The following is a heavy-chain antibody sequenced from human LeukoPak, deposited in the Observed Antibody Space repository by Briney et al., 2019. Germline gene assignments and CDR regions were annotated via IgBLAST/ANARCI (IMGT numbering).Heavy chain of an antibody. J-gene: IGHJ6*02. CDR3: AKDRDRPATGPGYYYYYAMDG. CDR2: ITGDGSAK. Sequence: PGGSLRLSSAASGFTFSSYWMSWARQAPGKGLECMATITGDGSAKYYADSVKGRFTISRDNSKNTLYLQMNSLRAEDTAVYYCAKDRDRPATGPGYYYYYAMDGWGQGTTVTVSS. D-gene: IGHD6-13*01. V-gene: IGHV3-7*01. CDR1: GFTFSSYW.